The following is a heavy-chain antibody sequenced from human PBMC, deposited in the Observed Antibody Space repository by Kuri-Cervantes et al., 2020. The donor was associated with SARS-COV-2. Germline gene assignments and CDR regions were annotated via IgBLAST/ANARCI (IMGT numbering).Heavy chain of an antibody. CDR3: AREGSRSSSHPVYY. V-gene: IGHV4-61*01. J-gene: IGHJ4*02. CDR2: VSYSGTT. CDR1: GDSVDSSTKY. D-gene: IGHD6-6*01. Sequence: SETLSLTCTVSGDSVDSSTKYWTWLRQPPGKELEWIGYVSYSGTTNYNPSLKSRVTMSLDTSNNQFSLKLNSVTAADTAVYYCAREGSRSSSHPVYYWGQGTLVTVSS.